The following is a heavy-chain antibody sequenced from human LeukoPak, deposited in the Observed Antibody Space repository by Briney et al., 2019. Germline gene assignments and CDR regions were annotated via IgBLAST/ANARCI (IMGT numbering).Heavy chain of an antibody. J-gene: IGHJ4*02. D-gene: IGHD5-12*01. CDR1: GYTFTGHY. CDR3: ARVGWRRLGNFVDY. Sequence: ASVKVSCKASGYTFTGHYMHWVRQAPGQGLEWMGWINPNSGGTNYAQKFQGRVTMTRDTSISTAYMELSRLRSDDTAVYYCARVGWRRLGNFVDYWGQGTLVTVSS. V-gene: IGHV1-2*02. CDR2: INPNSGGT.